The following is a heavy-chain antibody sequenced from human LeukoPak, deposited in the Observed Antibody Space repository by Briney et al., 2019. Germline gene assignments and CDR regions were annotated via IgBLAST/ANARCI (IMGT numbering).Heavy chain of an antibody. V-gene: IGHV3-7*01. CDR1: GFTFSSYW. Sequence: PGGSLRLSCAASGFTFSSYWMSWVRQAPGKGLEWVANIKQDGSEKHYVDSVKGRFTISRDNAKNSLYLQMNSLRAEDTAVYYCARGSPVIPAAGNNWFDPWGQGTLVTVSS. CDR3: ARGSPVIPAAGNNWFDP. CDR2: IKQDGSEK. D-gene: IGHD6-13*01. J-gene: IGHJ5*02.